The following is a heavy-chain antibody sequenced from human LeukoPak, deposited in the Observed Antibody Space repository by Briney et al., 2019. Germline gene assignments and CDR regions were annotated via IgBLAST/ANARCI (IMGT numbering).Heavy chain of an antibody. V-gene: IGHV1-18*01. Sequence: ASVKVSCKASGYTFTSYGISWVRQAPGQGLERMGWISAYNGNTNYAQKLQGRVTMTTDTSTSTAYMELRSLRSDDTAVYYCARVGSPPKYYDILTGYYESDYWGQGTLVTVSS. CDR3: ARVGSPPKYYDILTGYYESDY. D-gene: IGHD3-9*01. J-gene: IGHJ4*02. CDR1: GYTFTSYG. CDR2: ISAYNGNT.